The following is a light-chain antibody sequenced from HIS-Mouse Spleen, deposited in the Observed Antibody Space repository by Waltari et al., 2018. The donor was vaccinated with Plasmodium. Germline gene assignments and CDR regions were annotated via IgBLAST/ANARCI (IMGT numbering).Light chain of an antibody. CDR2: GAS. CDR1: QSVSSN. Sequence: EIVMTQSPATLSVSPGERATLSCRASQSVSSNLAWYQQKPGQAPRILIYGASTRATGIPARLSGSGSGTELTRTISSLQSEDFAVYYCQQYNNWSFTFGPGTKVDIK. CDR3: QQYNNWSFT. J-gene: IGKJ3*01. V-gene: IGKV3-15*01.